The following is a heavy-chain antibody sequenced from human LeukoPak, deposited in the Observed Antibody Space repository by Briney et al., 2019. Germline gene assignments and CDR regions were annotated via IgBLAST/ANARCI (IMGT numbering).Heavy chain of an antibody. CDR1: GVSISSGSYY. D-gene: IGHD4-17*01. CDR3: ARDDYGDPGYYYFGMDV. J-gene: IGHJ6*02. Sequence: SQTLSLTCTVSGVSISSGSYYWSWIRQPAGKGLEWIGRIYSSGSTDYNPSLKSRVTISVDTSKNQFSLKLNSVTAADTAVYYCARDDYGDPGYYYFGMDVWGQGTTVTVSS. V-gene: IGHV4-61*02. CDR2: IYSSGST.